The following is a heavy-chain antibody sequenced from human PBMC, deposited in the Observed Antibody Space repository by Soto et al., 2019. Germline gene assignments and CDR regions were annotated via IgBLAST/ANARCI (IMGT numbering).Heavy chain of an antibody. Sequence: GGSLRLSCAASGFTFSSYGMHWVRQAPGKGLEWVAVISYDGSNKYYADSVKGRFTISRDNSKNTLYLQMNSLRADDTAVYYCAKRGYGCYNWFDPWGQGTLVTVSS. CDR2: ISYDGSNK. D-gene: IGHD5-18*01. V-gene: IGHV3-30*18. J-gene: IGHJ5*02. CDR3: AKRGYGCYNWFDP. CDR1: GFTFSSYG.